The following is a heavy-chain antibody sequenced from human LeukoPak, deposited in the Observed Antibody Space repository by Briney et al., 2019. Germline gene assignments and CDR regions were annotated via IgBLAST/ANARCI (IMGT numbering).Heavy chain of an antibody. V-gene: IGHV4-38-2*02. CDR2: IYHSGST. CDR3: ARARQNPYFEERRRGNWFDP. CDR1: GYSISSGHY. Sequence: SETLSLTCTVSGYSISSGHYWGWIRQPPGKGLEWIGSIYHSGSTYYNPSLKSRVTISVDTSKNQFSLKLSSVTAADTAVYYCARARQNPYFEERRRGNWFDPWGQGTLVTVSS. D-gene: IGHD3-9*01. J-gene: IGHJ5*02.